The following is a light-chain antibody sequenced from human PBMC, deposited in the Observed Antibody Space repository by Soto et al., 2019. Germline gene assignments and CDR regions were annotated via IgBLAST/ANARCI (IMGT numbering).Light chain of an antibody. Sequence: EIVLTQSPATLSLSPVERATLSFRASQSVSSYLAWYQQKPGQAPRLLIYDASNRATGIPARFSGSGSGTDFTLTISSLEPEDFAVYYCQQRSNWPPTTFGQGTRLEIK. J-gene: IGKJ5*01. CDR3: QQRSNWPPTT. CDR1: QSVSSY. V-gene: IGKV3-11*01. CDR2: DAS.